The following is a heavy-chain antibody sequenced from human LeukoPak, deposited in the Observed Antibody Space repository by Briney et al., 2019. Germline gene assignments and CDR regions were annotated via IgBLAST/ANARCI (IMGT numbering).Heavy chain of an antibody. J-gene: IGHJ4*02. CDR3: ARDGGYDSYYLDY. V-gene: IGHV1-18*01. Sequence: GASVKVSCKASGYPLTTYAIIWVRQAPGHGLEWMGWISAYNGDTKYAQKVQGRVTMTTDTSTSTAYMELRSLRSDDTAVYYCARDGGYDSYYLDYWCQGTLVIVSS. CDR2: ISAYNGDT. D-gene: IGHD5-12*01. CDR1: GYPLTTYA.